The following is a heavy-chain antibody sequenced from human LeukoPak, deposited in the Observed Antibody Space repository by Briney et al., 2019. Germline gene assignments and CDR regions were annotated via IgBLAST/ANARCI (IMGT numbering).Heavy chain of an antibody. CDR3: ASLTTVVTPDAFDI. Sequence: PSETLSLTCTVSGGSISSSSYYWGWIRQPPGKGLGWIGSIYYSGSTYYNPSLKSRVTISVDTSKNQFSLKLSSVTAADTAVYYCASLTTVVTPDAFDIWGQGTMVTVSS. CDR1: GGSISSSSYY. CDR2: IYYSGST. J-gene: IGHJ3*02. D-gene: IGHD4-23*01. V-gene: IGHV4-39*01.